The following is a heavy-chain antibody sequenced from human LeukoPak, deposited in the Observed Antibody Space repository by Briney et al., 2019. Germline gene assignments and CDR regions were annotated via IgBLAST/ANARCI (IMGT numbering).Heavy chain of an antibody. CDR1: GFTFSSYE. V-gene: IGHV3-48*03. CDR3: ARKYCSTTSRLFDN. D-gene: IGHD2-2*01. J-gene: IGHJ4*02. CDR2: ISSSGTTI. Sequence: PGGSLRLSCAASGFTFSSYEMNWVRQAPGKGLQWVSDISSSGTTIYYADSVKGRFTISRDNAKNSLYLQMNSLRAEDTAVYYCARKYCSTTSRLFDNWGQGTLVTVSS.